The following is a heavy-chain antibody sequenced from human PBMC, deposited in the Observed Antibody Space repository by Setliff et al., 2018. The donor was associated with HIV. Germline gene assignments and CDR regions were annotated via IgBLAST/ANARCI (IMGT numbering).Heavy chain of an antibody. D-gene: IGHD2-21*01. J-gene: IGHJ4*02. CDR3: AREEIIAWAYFDF. V-gene: IGHV3-33*08. CDR1: GFSFDSYG. Sequence: GGSLRLSCTFYGFSFDSYGMHWVRQAPGKGLEWVAMIWYDGSNKYYEDSVKGRFTISRDNSKNTLDLEMNNLRAEDTAVYYCAREEIIAWAYFDFWGQGTLVTVSS. CDR2: IWYDGSNK.